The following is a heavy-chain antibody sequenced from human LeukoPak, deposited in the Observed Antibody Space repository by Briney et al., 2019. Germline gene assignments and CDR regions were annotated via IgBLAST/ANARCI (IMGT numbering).Heavy chain of an antibody. CDR2: ITRDEGEK. V-gene: IGHV3-30*02. Sequence: GGSLRLSCAASGFDFSHSGMHWVRQAPGKGLEWVSFITRDEGEKNYADSVRGRFTISRDNSKNILYLQMNSLRDDDTAIYYCEKGGPMDVWGEGATVTVSS. CDR1: GFDFSHSG. CDR3: EKGGPMDV. J-gene: IGHJ6*02. D-gene: IGHD5-12*01.